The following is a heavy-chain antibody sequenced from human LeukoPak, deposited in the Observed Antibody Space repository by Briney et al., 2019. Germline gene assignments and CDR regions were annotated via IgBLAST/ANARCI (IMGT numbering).Heavy chain of an antibody. Sequence: ASVKVSCKASGYTFTSYYMHWVRQAPGQGLEWMGIINPSGGSTYYAQKFQGRVTVTRDMSTSTVYMELSSLRSEDTAVYYCARGQIGRWLQFRNWYFDLWGRGTLVTVSS. CDR3: ARGQIGRWLQFRNWYFDL. CDR1: GYTFTSYY. CDR2: INPSGGST. D-gene: IGHD5-24*01. V-gene: IGHV1-46*01. J-gene: IGHJ2*01.